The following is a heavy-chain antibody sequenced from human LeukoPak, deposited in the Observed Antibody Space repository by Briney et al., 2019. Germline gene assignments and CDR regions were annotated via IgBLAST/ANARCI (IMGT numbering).Heavy chain of an antibody. CDR3: ARGPYYYDSSGYPPFDY. J-gene: IGHJ4*02. CDR1: GGTFSSYA. Sequence: SVKVSCKASGGTFSSYAISWVRQAPGQGLEWMGGIIPIFGTANYAQKFQGRVTITTDESTSTAYMELSSLRSEDTAVYYCARGPYYYDSSGYPPFDYWGQGTLVTVSS. CDR2: IIPIFGTA. D-gene: IGHD3-22*01. V-gene: IGHV1-69*05.